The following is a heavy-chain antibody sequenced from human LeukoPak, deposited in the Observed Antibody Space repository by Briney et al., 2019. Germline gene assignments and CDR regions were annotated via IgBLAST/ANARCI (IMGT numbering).Heavy chain of an antibody. CDR2: INDDGSST. Sequence: GGSLRPSCAASGVTFSDYYTHWVRQAPGKGLEWVSRINDDGSSTSYADSVKGRFAISRDNAKNTLYLQMNSLRAEDTAVYYCARDEYSSSSFPDYWGQGTLVTVSS. D-gene: IGHD6-6*01. J-gene: IGHJ4*02. CDR3: ARDEYSSSSFPDY. V-gene: IGHV3-74*01. CDR1: GVTFSDYY.